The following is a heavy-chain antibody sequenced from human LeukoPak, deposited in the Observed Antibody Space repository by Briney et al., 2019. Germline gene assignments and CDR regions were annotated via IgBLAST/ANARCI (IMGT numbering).Heavy chain of an antibody. J-gene: IGHJ4*02. D-gene: IGHD3-10*01. V-gene: IGHV3-30*04. Sequence: GGSLRLSCAASGFTFSSYAMHWVRQAPGKGLGWVAVISYDGSNKYYADSVKGRFTISRDNSKNTLYLQMSSLRAEDTAVYYCARDKGWFGELGDYFDYWGQGTLVTVSS. CDR2: ISYDGSNK. CDR1: GFTFSSYA. CDR3: ARDKGWFGELGDYFDY.